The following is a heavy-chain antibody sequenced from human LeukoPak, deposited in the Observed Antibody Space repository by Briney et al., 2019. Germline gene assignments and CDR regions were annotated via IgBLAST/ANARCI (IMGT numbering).Heavy chain of an antibody. CDR1: GYTFTSYG. Sequence: ASVKVSCKASGYTFTSYGISWVRQAPGQGLEWMGWISAYNGNTNYAQKLQGRVTMTTDTSTSTAYTELRSLRSDDTAVYYCARDGPGEYQLPSLYWGQGTLVTVSS. CDR2: ISAYNGNT. CDR3: ARDGPGEYQLPSLY. D-gene: IGHD2-2*01. V-gene: IGHV1-18*01. J-gene: IGHJ4*02.